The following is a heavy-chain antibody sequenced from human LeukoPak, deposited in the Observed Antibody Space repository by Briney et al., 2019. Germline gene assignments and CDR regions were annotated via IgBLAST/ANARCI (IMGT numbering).Heavy chain of an antibody. Sequence: GGSLRLSCAASGFTFSSYSMNWVRQAPGKGLEWVSFIQYDGSRKNYVDSVKGRFTISRGNSKNTLYLQMFSLRPEDTAVYFCAKDLILWGQGTVVTVSS. CDR3: AKDLIL. CDR2: IQYDGSRK. J-gene: IGHJ3*01. V-gene: IGHV3-30*02. CDR1: GFTFSSYS.